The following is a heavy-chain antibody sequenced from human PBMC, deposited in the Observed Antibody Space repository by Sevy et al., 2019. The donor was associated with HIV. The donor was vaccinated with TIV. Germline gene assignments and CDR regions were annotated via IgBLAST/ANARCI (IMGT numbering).Heavy chain of an antibody. V-gene: IGHV3-23*01. CDR1: GFTFSSYV. CDR3: AKEETTGYI. Sequence: GGSLRLSCTASGFTFSSYVISWVRQAPAKGLEWVSSTSASGGSTYYADSVKGRFTISRDNSKKNVYLDMNSLRAEDTAIFYCAKEETTGYIWGQGTLVTVSS. D-gene: IGHD3-9*01. CDR2: TSASGGST. J-gene: IGHJ4*02.